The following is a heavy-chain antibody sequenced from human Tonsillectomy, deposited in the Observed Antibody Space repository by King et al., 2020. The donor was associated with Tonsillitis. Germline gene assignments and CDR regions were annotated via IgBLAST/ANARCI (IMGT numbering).Heavy chain of an antibody. CDR2: IWYHGKNQ. CDR1: GFTFSTYG. D-gene: IGHD6-13*01. J-gene: IGHJ6*03. Sequence: HVQLVESGGGVVQPGRSLRLSCAASGFTFSTYGFHWVRQAPGKGLEWVAVIWYHGKNQYYADSVKGRFTISRDNSKNTLYLQMNSLRAEDTAVYYCARDYALIAAAGWSYYYYIDVWGKGTTVTVSS. V-gene: IGHV3-33*08. CDR3: ARDYALIAAAGWSYYYYIDV.